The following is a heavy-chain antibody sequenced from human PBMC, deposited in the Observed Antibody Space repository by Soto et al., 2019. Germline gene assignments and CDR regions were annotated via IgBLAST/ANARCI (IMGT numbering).Heavy chain of an antibody. CDR2: ITPLFGTA. J-gene: IGHJ4*02. V-gene: IGHV1-69*01. CDR1: GGTFSNYA. D-gene: IGHD3-9*01. CDR3: ARGWSYDILTGYSY. Sequence: QVQLVQSGAEVKKPGSSVKVSCKASGGTFSNYAISWVRQAPGQGLEWMGGITPLFGTASYAQRFQGRVTITADEFTSTAYMELRSLRSEDTAIYYCARGWSYDILTGYSYWGQGTLVTFSS.